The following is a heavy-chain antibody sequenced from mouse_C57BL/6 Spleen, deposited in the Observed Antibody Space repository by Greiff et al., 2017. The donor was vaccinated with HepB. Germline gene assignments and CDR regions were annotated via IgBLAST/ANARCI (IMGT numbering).Heavy chain of an antibody. V-gene: IGHV1-81*01. J-gene: IGHJ2*01. Sequence: VQLQESGAELARPGASVKLSCKASGYTFTSYGISWVKQRTGQGLEWIGEIYPRSGNTYYNEKFKGKATLTADKSSSTAYMELRSLTSEDSAVYFCASTVGATLYYFDYWGQGTTLTVSS. CDR3: ASTVGATLYYFDY. D-gene: IGHD1-1*01. CDR1: GYTFTSYG. CDR2: IYPRSGNT.